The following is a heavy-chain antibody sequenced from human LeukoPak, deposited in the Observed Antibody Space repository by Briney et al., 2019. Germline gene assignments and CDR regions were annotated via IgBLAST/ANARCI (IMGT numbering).Heavy chain of an antibody. CDR2: MNPNSGNT. CDR1: GYTFTSYD. V-gene: IGHV1-8*03. CDR3: ARETRNWFDP. J-gene: IGHJ5*02. Sequence: ASVKVSCKASGYTFTSYDINWVRQATGRGLEWMGWMNPNSGNTGYEQKFQGRVTITRNTSISTAYMELSSLRSEDTAVYYCARETRNWFDPWGQGTLVTVSS.